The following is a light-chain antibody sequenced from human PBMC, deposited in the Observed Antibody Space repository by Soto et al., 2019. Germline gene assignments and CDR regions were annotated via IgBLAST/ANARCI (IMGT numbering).Light chain of an antibody. J-gene: IGLJ2*01. V-gene: IGLV7-43*01. Sequence: QTVVTQEPSRTVSPGGTVTLTCASSTGAVTSAYYPNWFQQKPGQAPRALIYSTTKKNSWTPARFSGSLLGGKAALTLSGVQPEDEADYYCLLYSGGAVVFGGGTKLTVL. CDR1: TGAVTSAYY. CDR2: STT. CDR3: LLYSGGAVV.